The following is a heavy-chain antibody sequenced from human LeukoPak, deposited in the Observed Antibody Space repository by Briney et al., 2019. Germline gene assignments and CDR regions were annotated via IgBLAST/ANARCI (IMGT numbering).Heavy chain of an antibody. CDR1: GGSITSSSYY. Sequence: PSDTLSLTCTVSGGSITSSSYYWGWIRQPPGKGLEWIGSIYYSGRTYYNPSLKSRVTISVDTSKNQFSLKLSSVTAADTAVYYCARVEAPTYCSSTSCYTGIDYWGQGTLVTVSS. J-gene: IGHJ4*02. D-gene: IGHD2-2*02. CDR2: IYYSGRT. CDR3: ARVEAPTYCSSTSCYTGIDY. V-gene: IGHV4-39*07.